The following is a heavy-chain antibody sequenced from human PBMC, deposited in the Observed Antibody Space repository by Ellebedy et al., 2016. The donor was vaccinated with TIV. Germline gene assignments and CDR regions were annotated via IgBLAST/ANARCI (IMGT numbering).Heavy chain of an antibody. CDR1: GFTFSSYW. CDR2: IKQDGSEK. CDR3: ARDGMITFGGVIVLYYYDMDV. D-gene: IGHD3-16*02. V-gene: IGHV3-7*03. J-gene: IGHJ6*02. Sequence: PGGSLRLSCAASGFTFSSYWMSWVRQAPGKGMEWVANIKQDGSEKYYVDSVKGRFTISRDNAKNSLYLQMNSLRAEDTAVYYCARDGMITFGGVIVLYYYDMDVWGQGTTVTVSS.